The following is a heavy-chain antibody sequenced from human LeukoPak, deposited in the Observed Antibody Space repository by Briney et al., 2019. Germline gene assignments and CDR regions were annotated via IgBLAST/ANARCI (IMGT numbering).Heavy chain of an antibody. CDR1: GYTFTGYY. Sequence: GASVTVSCKASGYTFTGYYMHWVRQAPGQGLEWMGWINPNSGGTNYAQKFQGRVTMTRDTSISTAYMELSRLRSDDTAVYYCARTDIVVVPAAIINYYYYYMDVWGKGTTVTISS. V-gene: IGHV1-2*02. J-gene: IGHJ6*03. CDR3: ARTDIVVVPAAIINYYYYYMDV. CDR2: INPNSGGT. D-gene: IGHD2-2*01.